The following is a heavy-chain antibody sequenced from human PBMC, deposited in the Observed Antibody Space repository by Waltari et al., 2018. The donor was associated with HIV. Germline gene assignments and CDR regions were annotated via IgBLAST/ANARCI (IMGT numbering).Heavy chain of an antibody. J-gene: IGHJ4*02. V-gene: IGHV3-7*01. CDR1: GFSLSTSC. CDR3: ASGNNFDY. CDR2: INQDGSEK. Sequence: EVQLVESGVGLVQPGGSLRLACAASGFSLSTSCLSWVRQAPGKGLQWVANINQDGSEKYSLDSVEGRFTISRDNTNNSLYLQMNSLGAEDTAVYYCASGNNFDYWGQGTLVTVSS.